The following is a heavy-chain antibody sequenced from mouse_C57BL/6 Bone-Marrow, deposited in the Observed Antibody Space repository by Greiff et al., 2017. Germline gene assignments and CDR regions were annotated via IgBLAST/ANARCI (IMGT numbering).Heavy chain of an antibody. Sequence: EVMLVESGGDLVKPGGSLKLSCAASGFTFSSYGMSWVRQTPDKRLEWVATISSGGSYTYYPDSVKGRFTISRDNAKNTLYLQMSSLKSGDTAMYYCARCSYYVDYWGQGNTLTVSS. V-gene: IGHV5-6*01. CDR1: GFTFSSYG. J-gene: IGHJ2*01. CDR2: ISSGGSYT. D-gene: IGHD1-1*01. CDR3: ARCSYYVDY.